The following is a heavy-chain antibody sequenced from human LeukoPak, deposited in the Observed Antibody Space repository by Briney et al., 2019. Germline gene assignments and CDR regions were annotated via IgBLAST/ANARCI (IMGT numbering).Heavy chain of an antibody. CDR3: ARGFLDIVATTEHGNWFDP. CDR2: ISYDGSNK. D-gene: IGHD5-12*01. Sequence: GRSLRLSCAASGFTFSSYAMHWVRQAPGKGLEWVAVISYDGSNKYYADSVKGRFTISRDNSKNTLYLQMNRLRAEDTAVYYCARGFLDIVATTEHGNWFDPWGEGTLVTVSS. V-gene: IGHV3-30-3*01. CDR1: GFTFSSYA. J-gene: IGHJ5*02.